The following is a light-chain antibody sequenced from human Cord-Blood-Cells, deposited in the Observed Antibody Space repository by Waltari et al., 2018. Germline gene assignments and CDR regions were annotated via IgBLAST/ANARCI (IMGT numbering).Light chain of an antibody. J-gene: IGLJ3*02. CDR1: SSDVGGYNY. V-gene: IGLV2-8*01. CDR2: EVS. CDR3: SSYAGSNNLV. Sequence: QSALTQPPSASGSPGQSVTISCTGTSSDVGGYNYVSWYQQHPGKAPKLMLYEVSKRPSGVPDLFSGSKSGKTASLTVSGLQAEDEADYYCSSYAGSNNLVFGGGTKLTVL.